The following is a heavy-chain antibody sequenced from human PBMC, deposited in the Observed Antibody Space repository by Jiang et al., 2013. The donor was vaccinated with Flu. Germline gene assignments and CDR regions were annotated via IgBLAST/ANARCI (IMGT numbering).Heavy chain of an antibody. D-gene: IGHD3-22*01. CDR1: GFSLSTSGMC. V-gene: IGHV2-70*01. CDR3: ARSNPTLLVDSSGSYFDY. J-gene: IGHJ4*02. Sequence: KPTQTLTLTCTFSGFSLSTSGMCVSWIRQPPGKALEWLALIDWDDDKYYSTSLKTRLTISKDTSKNQVVLTMTNMDPVDTATYYCARSNPTLLVDSSGSYFDYWGQGTLVTVSS. CDR2: IDWDDDK.